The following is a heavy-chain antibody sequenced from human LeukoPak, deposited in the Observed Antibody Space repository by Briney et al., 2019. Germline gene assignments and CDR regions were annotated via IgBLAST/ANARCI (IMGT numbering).Heavy chain of an antibody. CDR3: ARVPVIAVAGRGVY. J-gene: IGHJ4*02. CDR2: IYSGGST. CDR1: GFTFSSYW. Sequence: GGSLRLSCAASGFTFSSYWMSWVRQAPGKGLEWVSVIYSGGSTYYADSVKGRFTISRDNSKNTLYLQMNSLRVEDTAVYYCARVPVIAVAGRGVYWGQGTLVTVSS. D-gene: IGHD6-19*01. V-gene: IGHV3-66*01.